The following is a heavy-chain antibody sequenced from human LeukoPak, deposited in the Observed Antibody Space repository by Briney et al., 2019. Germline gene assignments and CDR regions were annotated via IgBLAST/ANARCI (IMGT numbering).Heavy chain of an antibody. J-gene: IGHJ1*01. V-gene: IGHV3-30-3*01. CDR2: ISYDGSNK. CDR3: ARDSYDFWSGYPAQYFQH. Sequence: PGGSLRLSCAASGFTFSSYAMHWVRQAPGKGLEWVAVISYDGSNKYYADSVKGRFTISRDNSKNALYLQMNSLRAEDTAVYYCARDSYDFWSGYPAQYFQHWGQGTLVTVSS. CDR1: GFTFSSYA. D-gene: IGHD3-3*01.